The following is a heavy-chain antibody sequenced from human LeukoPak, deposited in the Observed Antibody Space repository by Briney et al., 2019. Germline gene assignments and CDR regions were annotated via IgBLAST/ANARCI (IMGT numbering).Heavy chain of an antibody. CDR1: GFTFSSYT. CDR2: IHSSSGSI. CDR3: ARDLAWDAFDI. V-gene: IGHV3-21*01. Sequence: PGGSLRLSCAASGFTFSSYTMNWVRQAPGKGLEWVSSIHSSSGSIYYADSLKGRFTISRDNAKNSQYLQMNSLRAEDTAVYYCARDLAWDAFDIWGQGTMVTVSS. J-gene: IGHJ3*02.